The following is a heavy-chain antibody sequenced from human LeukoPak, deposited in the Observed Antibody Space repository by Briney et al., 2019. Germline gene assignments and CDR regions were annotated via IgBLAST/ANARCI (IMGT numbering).Heavy chain of an antibody. CDR2: FKSKTDGGTT. V-gene: IGHV3-15*01. Sequence: GGSLRLSCAASGFTFSNAWMSWVRQAPGKGLEWVGRFKSKTDGGTTDYAAPVKGRFTISRDDSKNTLYLQMNSLKTEDTAVYYCTTDLYYYDSSGYPDDAFDIWGQGTMVTVSS. D-gene: IGHD3-22*01. J-gene: IGHJ3*02. CDR3: TTDLYYYDSSGYPDDAFDI. CDR1: GFTFSNAW.